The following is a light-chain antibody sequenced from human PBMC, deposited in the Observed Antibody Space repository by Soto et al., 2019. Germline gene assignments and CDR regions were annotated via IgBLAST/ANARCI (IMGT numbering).Light chain of an antibody. CDR1: QIITNNF. CDR2: GAS. CDR3: QQYGNSPPMYT. V-gene: IGKV3-20*01. Sequence: EIVLTQSPGTLSLSPGERATLSCRASQIITNNFLAWYQQKPGQAPRLLIYGASTRATGVSGRFSGSGSGTDFTLTISRLEVEDFALYHCQQYGNSPPMYTFGQGTKLEMK. J-gene: IGKJ2*01.